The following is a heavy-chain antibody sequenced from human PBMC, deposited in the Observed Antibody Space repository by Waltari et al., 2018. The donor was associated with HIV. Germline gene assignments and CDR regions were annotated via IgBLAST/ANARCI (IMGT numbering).Heavy chain of an antibody. CDR2: FDPEDGET. Sequence: QVQLVQSGAEVKKPGASVEVSCKVSGYTLTELSMHWGRQAPGQGLEWMGGFDPEDGETIYAQKCQCRVTMTEDTSTDTAYMELSSLRSEDTAVYYCATEGISMVRGVYGMDVWGQGTTVTVSS. CDR1: GYTLTELS. D-gene: IGHD3-10*01. CDR3: ATEGISMVRGVYGMDV. V-gene: IGHV1-24*01. J-gene: IGHJ6*02.